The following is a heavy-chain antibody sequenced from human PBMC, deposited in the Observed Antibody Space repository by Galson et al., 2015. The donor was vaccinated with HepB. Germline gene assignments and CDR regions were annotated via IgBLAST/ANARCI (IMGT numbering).Heavy chain of an antibody. V-gene: IGHV1-8*01. D-gene: IGHD3-10*01. CDR3: ARYYYGSGSYDTYYYMDV. CDR1: GYTFTSYD. CDR2: MNPNSGNT. J-gene: IGHJ6*03. Sequence: SVKVSCKASGYTFTSYDINWVRQATGQGLEWMGWMNPNSGNTGYAQRFQGRVTMTRNTSISTAYMELSSLRSEDTAVYYCARYYYGSGSYDTYYYMDVRGKGTTVTVSS.